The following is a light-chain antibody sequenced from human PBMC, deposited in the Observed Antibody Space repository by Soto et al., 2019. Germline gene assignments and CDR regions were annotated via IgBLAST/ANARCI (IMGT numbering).Light chain of an antibody. CDR3: QQRSNWPALT. CDR2: DAS. V-gene: IGKV3-11*01. J-gene: IGKJ4*01. CDR1: QSVSSY. Sequence: EIVLTQSPATLSLSPGERATLSCRASQSVSSYLAWYQQKPGQAPRLLIYDASNRATGIPARFSGSGSGTALALTISSLEPEDFAVYYCQQRSNWPALTFGGGTKVEIK.